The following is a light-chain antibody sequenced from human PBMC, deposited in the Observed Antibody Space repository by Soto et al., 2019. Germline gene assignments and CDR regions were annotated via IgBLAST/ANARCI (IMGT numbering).Light chain of an antibody. CDR3: LQYDTSPPRYT. CDR2: GPS. J-gene: IGKJ2*01. CDR1: QSVSRRY. Sequence: EVVLTQSPGTLSLSPGERATLSCRASQSVSRRYLAWYQQKPGQALRLLIFGPSSRATGIPDRFSGSGSGTDFTLTISSLEPEDFAVYYCLQYDTSPPRYTFGQGTKLEIK. V-gene: IGKV3-20*01.